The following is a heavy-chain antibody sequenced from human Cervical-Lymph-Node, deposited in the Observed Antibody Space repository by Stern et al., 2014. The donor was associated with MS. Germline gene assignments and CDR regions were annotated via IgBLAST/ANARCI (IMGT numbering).Heavy chain of an antibody. D-gene: IGHD3-10*01. CDR2: IWFDGHSK. CDR1: GFTFSRYG. J-gene: IGHJ6*02. Sequence: QVQLVQSGGGLVQPGTSLRVSCVASGFTFSRYGMHWVRQAPGKGLEWVAVIWFDGHSKYYADSVRGRFTTSRDNSKNTLYLQMNRLSAVDTAVYYCAREGVGGLASYFGMDVWGQGTTVTVSS. CDR3: AREGVGGLASYFGMDV. V-gene: IGHV3-33*01.